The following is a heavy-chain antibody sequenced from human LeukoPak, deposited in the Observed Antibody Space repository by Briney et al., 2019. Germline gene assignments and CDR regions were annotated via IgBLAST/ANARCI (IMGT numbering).Heavy chain of an antibody. V-gene: IGHV3-48*03. CDR3: ARVRWGGLYYFDY. J-gene: IGHJ4*02. D-gene: IGHD3-16*01. CDR2: ISSSGSTI. Sequence: GGSLRLSCAASGFTFSSYEMNWVRQAPGKGLEWVSYISSSGSTIYYADSVKGRFTISRDNAKNTPYLQMNSLRAEDTAVYYCARVRWGGLYYFDYWGQGTLVTVSS. CDR1: GFTFSSYE.